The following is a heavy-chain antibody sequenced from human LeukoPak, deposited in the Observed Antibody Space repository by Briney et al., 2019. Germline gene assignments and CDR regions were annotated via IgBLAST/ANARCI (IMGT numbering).Heavy chain of an antibody. CDR1: RFTVSSNY. CDR2: IYSGGTT. CDR3: AKGGAVAGTIDY. J-gene: IGHJ4*02. Sequence: PGGSLRLSCAASRFTVSSNYMSWVRQAPGKGLEWVSVIYSGGTTYYADSVKGRFTISRDNSKNTLYLQMNSLRVEDTAVFYCAKGGAVAGTIDYWGQGTLVTVSS. V-gene: IGHV3-66*01. D-gene: IGHD6-19*01.